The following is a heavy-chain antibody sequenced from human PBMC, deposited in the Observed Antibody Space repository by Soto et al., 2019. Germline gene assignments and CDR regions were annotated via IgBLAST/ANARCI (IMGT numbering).Heavy chain of an antibody. Sequence: EVQLVESGGGLVQPGRSLRLSCAASGFTFDDYAMHWVRQAPGKGLEWVSGISWNSGSIGYADSVKGRFTISRDNAKNSLYLQMNSLRAEDTALYYCAKGETTMYLCEFDPRGQGTLVTVSS. J-gene: IGHJ5*02. D-gene: IGHD2-2*01. CDR3: AKGETTMYLCEFDP. CDR2: ISWNSGSI. V-gene: IGHV3-9*01. CDR1: GFTFDDYA.